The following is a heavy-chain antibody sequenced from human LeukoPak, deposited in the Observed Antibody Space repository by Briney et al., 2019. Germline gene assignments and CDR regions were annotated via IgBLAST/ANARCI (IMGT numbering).Heavy chain of an antibody. D-gene: IGHD3-22*01. Sequence: GESLKISCKGSGYIFTSYWIGWVRQMPGKGLEWMGIIYPGDSDTRYSPSFQGQVTISADKSISTAYLQWSSLKASDTAMYYCASLTRSYYDSSGYYLIDFYFDYWGQGTLVTVSS. J-gene: IGHJ4*02. CDR2: IYPGDSDT. CDR3: ASLTRSYYDSSGYYLIDFYFDY. V-gene: IGHV5-51*01. CDR1: GYIFTSYW.